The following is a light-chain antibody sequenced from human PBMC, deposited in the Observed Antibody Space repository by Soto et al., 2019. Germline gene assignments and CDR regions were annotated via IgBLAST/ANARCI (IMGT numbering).Light chain of an antibody. Sequence: DIVLTQSPGTLSLSPGERATLSCRASQSLNSSYLAWYQQKPGQAPRLLIYDASSRATGIPDRFSGGGSGTDFTLTISRLEPEDFAVYYCQQFSSYPLTVGGGTKVDIK. CDR1: QSLNSSY. CDR2: DAS. J-gene: IGKJ4*01. CDR3: QQFSSYPLT. V-gene: IGKV3-20*01.